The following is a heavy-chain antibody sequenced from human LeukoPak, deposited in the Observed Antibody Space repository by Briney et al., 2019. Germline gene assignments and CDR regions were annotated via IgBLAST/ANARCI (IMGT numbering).Heavy chain of an antibody. D-gene: IGHD2-2*01. CDR3: ARDAVVVVPAAMIYYYYGMDV. Sequence: PGGSLRLSCAASGFTFSSYSMNWVRQAPGKGLEWVSYISSSSSTIYYADSVKGRFTISRDNAKNSLYLQMNSLRAEDTAVYYCARDAVVVVPAAMIYYYYGMDVWGQGTTVTVSS. J-gene: IGHJ6*02. V-gene: IGHV3-48*01. CDR1: GFTFSSYS. CDR2: ISSSSSTI.